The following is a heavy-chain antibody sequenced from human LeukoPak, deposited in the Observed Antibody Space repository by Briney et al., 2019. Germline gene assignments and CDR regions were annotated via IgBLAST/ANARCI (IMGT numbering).Heavy chain of an antibody. J-gene: IGHJ3*02. CDR3: ARDPDAFDI. CDR2: ISWNSGSI. Sequence: GRSLRLSCAASGFTFDDYAMHWVRHAPGKGLEWVSGISWNSGSIGYADSVKGRFTISRDNAKNSLYLQMNSLRAEDTAVYYCARDPDAFDIWGQGTMVTVSS. CDR1: GFTFDDYA. V-gene: IGHV3-9*01.